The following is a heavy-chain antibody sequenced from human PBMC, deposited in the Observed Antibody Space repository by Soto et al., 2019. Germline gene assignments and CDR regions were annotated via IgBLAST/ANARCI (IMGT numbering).Heavy chain of an antibody. V-gene: IGHV4-59*01. CDR3: ARVPHSDFWSGFDY. CDR2: IYYSGST. J-gene: IGHJ4*02. CDR1: GGSISSYY. D-gene: IGHD3-3*01. Sequence: PSETLSLTCTVSGGSISSYYWSWIRQPPGKGLEWIGYIYYSGSTNYNPSLKSRVTISVDTSKNQFSLKLSSVTAADTAVYYCARVPHSDFWSGFDYWAQRTLVTVSS.